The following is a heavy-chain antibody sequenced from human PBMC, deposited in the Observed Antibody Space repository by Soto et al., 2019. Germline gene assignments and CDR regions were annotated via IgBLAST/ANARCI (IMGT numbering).Heavy chain of an antibody. Sequence: LRLSCAASGFTFSSYWMSWVRQAPGKGLEWVANIKQDGSEKYYVDSVKGRFTISRDNAKNSLYLQMNSLRAEDTAVYYCARGPDYYDSSGYYLRSPDDAFDIWGQGTMVTVSS. J-gene: IGHJ3*02. CDR1: GFTFSSYW. D-gene: IGHD3-22*01. V-gene: IGHV3-7*03. CDR3: ARGPDYYDSSGYYLRSPDDAFDI. CDR2: IKQDGSEK.